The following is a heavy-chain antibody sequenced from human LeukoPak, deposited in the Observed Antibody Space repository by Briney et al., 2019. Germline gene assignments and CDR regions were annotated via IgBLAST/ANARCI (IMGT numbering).Heavy chain of an antibody. D-gene: IGHD5-12*01. CDR3: AREPDRGYSGYDYGYYYYMDV. V-gene: IGHV3-48*01. CDR2: ISSSSSTI. CDR1: GFTFSSYS. Sequence: GGSLRLSCAVSGFTFSSYSMNWVRQAPGKGLEWVSYISSSSSTIYYADSVKGRFTISRDNAKNSLYLQMNSLRAEDTAVYYCAREPDRGYSGYDYGYYYYMDVWGKGTTVTVSS. J-gene: IGHJ6*03.